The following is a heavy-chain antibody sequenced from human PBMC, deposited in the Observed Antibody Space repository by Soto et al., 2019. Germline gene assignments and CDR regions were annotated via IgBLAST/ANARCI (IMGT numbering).Heavy chain of an antibody. CDR2: ISYDGSNK. CDR3: ASVSALLDY. J-gene: IGHJ4*02. CDR1: GFTFSSYA. V-gene: IGHV3-30-3*01. D-gene: IGHD6-6*01. Sequence: QVQLVEPGGGVVQPGRSLRLSCAASGFTFSSYAMHWVRQAPGKGLEWVAVISYDGSNKYYADSVKGRFTISRDNSKNTLYLQMNSLRAEDTAVYYCASVSALLDYWGQGTLVTVSS.